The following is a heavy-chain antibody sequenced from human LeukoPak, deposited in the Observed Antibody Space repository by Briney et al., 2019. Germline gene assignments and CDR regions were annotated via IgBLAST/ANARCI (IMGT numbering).Heavy chain of an antibody. V-gene: IGHV3-7*03. J-gene: IGHJ4*02. CDR2: IKLDGSEK. Sequence: GGSLRLSCVASGFTFGKYWMSWVRQAPGKGLEWVANIKLDGSEKNYVDSVKGRFTISRDNTKNSLYLQMNSLRVENTAVFYCARDQYDTWSRRGNFDSWGQGTLVIVSS. CDR3: ARDQYDTWSRRGNFDS. D-gene: IGHD3-3*01. CDR1: GFTFGKYW.